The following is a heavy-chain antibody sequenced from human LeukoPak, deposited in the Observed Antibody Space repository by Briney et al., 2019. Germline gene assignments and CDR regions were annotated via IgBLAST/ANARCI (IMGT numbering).Heavy chain of an antibody. CDR3: ASAPGWVDYGSGSYVGNWFDP. Sequence: SETLSLTCTVSGGSISSGSYYWSWIRQPAGKGLEWIGRIYTSGSTNYNPSLKSRVTISVDTSKNQFPLKLSSVTAADTAVYYCASAPGWVDYGSGSYVGNWFDPWGQGTLVTVSS. CDR2: IYTSGST. D-gene: IGHD3-10*01. CDR1: GGSISSGSYY. V-gene: IGHV4-61*02. J-gene: IGHJ5*02.